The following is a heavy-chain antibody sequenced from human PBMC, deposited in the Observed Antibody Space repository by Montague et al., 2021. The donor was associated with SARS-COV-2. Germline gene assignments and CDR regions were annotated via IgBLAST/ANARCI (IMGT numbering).Heavy chain of an antibody. CDR3: ARGRRILLRFGELLSGGDYYGMDV. J-gene: IGHJ6*02. Sequence: SDTLSLTCAVYGGSFSGYYWSWIRQPPGKGLEWIGEINHSGSTNYNPSLKSRVTISVDTSKNQFSLKLSSVTAADTAVYYCARGRRILLRFGELLSGGDYYGMDVWGQGTTVTFSS. D-gene: IGHD3-10*01. CDR1: GGSFSGYY. CDR2: INHSGST. V-gene: IGHV4-34*01.